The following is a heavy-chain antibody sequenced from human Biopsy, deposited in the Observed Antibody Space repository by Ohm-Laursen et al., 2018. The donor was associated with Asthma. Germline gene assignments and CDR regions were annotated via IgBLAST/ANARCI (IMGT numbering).Heavy chain of an antibody. CDR1: GFSFSNFA. CDR3: ARDLGTTRMDV. V-gene: IGHV3-30*07. Sequence: SLRLSCTASGFSFSNFAIHWVRQAPGKGLEWVGVISKDASTQDYADSVKGRFTISRDNSKNMLYLQMNSLRAEDTAVYYCARDLGTTRMDVWGQGTTVTVSS. D-gene: IGHD1-1*01. J-gene: IGHJ6*02. CDR2: ISKDASTQ.